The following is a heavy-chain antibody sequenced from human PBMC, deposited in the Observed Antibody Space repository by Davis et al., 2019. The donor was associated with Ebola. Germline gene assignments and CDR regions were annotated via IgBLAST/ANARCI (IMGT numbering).Heavy chain of an antibody. CDR3: ARSNVLLWFGESPYFDY. J-gene: IGHJ4*02. D-gene: IGHD3-10*01. CDR2: ISSSGSTI. Sequence: PGGSLRLSCAVSGFTFSSYEMNWVRQAPGKGLEWVSYISSSGSTIYYADSVKGRFTISRDNAKNSLYLQMNSLRAEDTAVYYCARSNVLLWFGESPYFDYWGQGTLVTVSS. CDR1: GFTFSSYE. V-gene: IGHV3-48*03.